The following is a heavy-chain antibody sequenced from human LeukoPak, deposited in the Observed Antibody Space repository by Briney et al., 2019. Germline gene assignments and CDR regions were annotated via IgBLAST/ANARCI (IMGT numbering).Heavy chain of an antibody. CDR1: GGSFSGYY. CDR2: INHSGST. V-gene: IGHV4-34*01. Sequence: SETLSLTCAVYGGSFSGYYWSWIRQPPGKGLGWIGEINHSGSTNYNPSLKSRVTISVDTSKNQFSLKLSSVTAADTAVYYCARGDFVVVVAATTPLYYYYMDVWGKGTTVTVSS. J-gene: IGHJ6*03. D-gene: IGHD2-15*01. CDR3: ARGDFVVVVAATTPLYYYYMDV.